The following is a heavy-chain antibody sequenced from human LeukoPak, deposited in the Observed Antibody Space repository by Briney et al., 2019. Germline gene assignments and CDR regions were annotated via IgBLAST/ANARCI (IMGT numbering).Heavy chain of an antibody. J-gene: IGHJ4*02. CDR1: GDSTSSDRYY. CDR3: ARGRPYSGGYHLDY. D-gene: IGHD1-26*01. V-gene: IGHV4-39*01. Sequence: SETLSLTCTISGDSTSSDRYYGGWVRQPPGKGLEWIGNIYYSGSTYYNPSLKSRVTMSVDTSKNQFFLKLNSVTAADTAVYYCARGRPYSGGYHLDYWGQGALVTVSP. CDR2: IYYSGST.